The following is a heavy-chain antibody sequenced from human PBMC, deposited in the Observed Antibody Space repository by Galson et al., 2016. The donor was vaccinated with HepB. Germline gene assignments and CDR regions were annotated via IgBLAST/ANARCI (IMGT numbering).Heavy chain of an antibody. V-gene: IGHV3-48*01. CDR2: ISSSSTI. J-gene: IGHJ4*02. CDR1: GFTFSSYS. Sequence: SLRLSCAASGFTFSSYSMNWVRQAPGKGLEWVSYISSSSTIYYADSVKGRFTISRDSAKNSLYLQMNSLRAEDTAVYYCASSGYSSSWYDYWGQGTLVTVSS. D-gene: IGHD6-13*01. CDR3: ASSGYSSSWYDY.